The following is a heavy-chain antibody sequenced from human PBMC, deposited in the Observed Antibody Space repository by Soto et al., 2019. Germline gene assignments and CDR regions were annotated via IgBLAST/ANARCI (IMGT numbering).Heavy chain of an antibody. V-gene: IGHV1-8*01. CDR2: MNPNSGNT. D-gene: IGHD2-2*02. CDR3: AREGTIRGDDY. CDR1: GYTFTSYD. J-gene: IGHJ4*02. Sequence: QVQLVQSGAEVKKPGASVRVSCKASGYTFTSYDINWVRQATGQGLEWMGWMNPNSGNTGYAQKFQGRVTMTRNTSMSTAYMELNSRRSEDTAVDYCAREGTIRGDDYWGQGTLVTVSS.